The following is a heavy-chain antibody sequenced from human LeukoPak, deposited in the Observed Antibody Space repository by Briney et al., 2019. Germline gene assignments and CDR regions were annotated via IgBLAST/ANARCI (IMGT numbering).Heavy chain of an antibody. CDR2: IIPIFGTA. CDR3: ARNLNYDFWSGYYD. D-gene: IGHD3-3*01. CDR1: EYTFTDYA. V-gene: IGHV1-69*13. J-gene: IGHJ4*02. Sequence: SVKVSCKASEYTFTDYAINWVRQAPGQRLEWMGGIIPIFGTANYAQKFQGRVTITADESTSTAYMELSSLRSEDTAVYYCARNLNYDFWSGYYDWGQGTLVTVSS.